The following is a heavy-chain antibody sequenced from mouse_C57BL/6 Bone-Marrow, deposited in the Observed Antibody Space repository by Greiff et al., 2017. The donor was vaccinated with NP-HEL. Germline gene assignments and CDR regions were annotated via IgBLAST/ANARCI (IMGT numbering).Heavy chain of an antibody. J-gene: IGHJ1*03. CDR2: IYPGSGNT. V-gene: IGHV1-76*01. D-gene: IGHD2-10*02. Sequence: QVQLKESGAELVRPGASVKLSCKASGYTFTDYYINWVKQRPGQGLEWIARIYPGSGNTYYNEKFKGKATLTAEKSSSTAYMQLSSLTSEDSAVYFGARRGYGKGDWYFDVWGTGTTVTVSS. CDR3: ARRGYGKGDWYFDV. CDR1: GYTFTDYY.